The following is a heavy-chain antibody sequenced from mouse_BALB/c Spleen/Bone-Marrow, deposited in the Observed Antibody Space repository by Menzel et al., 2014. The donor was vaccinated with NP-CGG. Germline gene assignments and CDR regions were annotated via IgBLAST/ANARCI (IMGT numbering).Heavy chain of an antibody. D-gene: IGHD2-1*01. CDR3: ARCNYGNDVYYFDY. J-gene: IGHJ2*01. CDR1: GFTFSSYD. Sequence: EVQLVESGGGLVKPGGSLKLSCEASGFTFSSYDMSWVNQTPGKRLELVASIYSNGGSTYYTDSVKGRVTISRDKAKNTRSLQMSSLNSEDTAMYYCARCNYGNDVYYFDYWGQGTTLTVSS. V-gene: IGHV5-6-3*01. CDR2: IYSNGGST.